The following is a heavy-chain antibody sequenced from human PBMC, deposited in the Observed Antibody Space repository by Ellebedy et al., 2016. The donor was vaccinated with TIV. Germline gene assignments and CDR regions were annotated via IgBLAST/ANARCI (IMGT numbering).Heavy chain of an antibody. CDR1: GFTFSSYA. V-gene: IGHV3-23*01. CDR2: ISGSGGDT. CDR3: AKGGQWLENDY. D-gene: IGHD6-19*01. Sequence: GESLKISCSASGFTFSSYAMHWVRQAPGKGLEWVSAISGSGGDTYYADSVRGRFTISRDNSKNTLYLQMNSLRAEDTAVYYCAKGGQWLENDYWGQGTLVTGSS. J-gene: IGHJ4*02.